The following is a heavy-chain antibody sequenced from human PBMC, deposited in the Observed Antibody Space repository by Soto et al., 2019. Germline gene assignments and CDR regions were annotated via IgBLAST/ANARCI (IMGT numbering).Heavy chain of an antibody. CDR1: GGTFSSYT. CDR2: IIPILGIA. D-gene: IGHD2-15*01. CDR3: ARSPREYCSGGSCYSVGWFDP. V-gene: IGHV1-69*02. J-gene: IGHJ5*02. Sequence: SVKVSCKASGGTFSSYTISWVRQAPGQGLEWMGRIIPILGIASYAQKFQGRVTITADKSTSTAYMELSSLRSEDTAVYYCARSPREYCSGGSCYSVGWFDPWGQGTLVTVSS.